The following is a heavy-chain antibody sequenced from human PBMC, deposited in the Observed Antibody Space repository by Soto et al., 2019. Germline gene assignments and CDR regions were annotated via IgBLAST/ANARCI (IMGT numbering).Heavy chain of an antibody. J-gene: IGHJ6*02. CDR2: ISAYNGNT. CDR3: ARGHSILYGSGRIGMDV. Sequence: ASVKVSCKASGYTFTSYGISWVRQAPGQGLEWMGWISAYNGNTNYAQKIQGRVTMTTDTSTSTAYMEPRSLRSDDTAVYYCARGHSILYGSGRIGMDVWGQGTTVTVSS. D-gene: IGHD3-10*01. CDR1: GYTFTSYG. V-gene: IGHV1-18*01.